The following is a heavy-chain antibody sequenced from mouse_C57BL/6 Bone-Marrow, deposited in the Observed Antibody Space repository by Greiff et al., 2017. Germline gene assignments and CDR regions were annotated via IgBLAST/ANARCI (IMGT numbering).Heavy chain of an antibody. J-gene: IGHJ2*01. CDR1: GYTFTSYW. CDR2: IYPTSGRT. CDR3: ARAGPLGRSFDD. D-gene: IGHD4-1*01. V-gene: IGHV1-55*01. Sequence: QVQLQQPGAELVKPGASVKMSCKASGYTFTSYWITWVKQRPGQGLEWIGEIYPTSGRTNYNEKFKSKAILTVDTSSNTAYMQLSSLTSEDSAVFFCARAGPLGRSFDDWGQGTTLTVSS.